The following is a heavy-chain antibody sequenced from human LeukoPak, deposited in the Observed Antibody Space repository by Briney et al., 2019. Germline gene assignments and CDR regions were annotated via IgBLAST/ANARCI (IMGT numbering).Heavy chain of an antibody. CDR1: GGSISSGGYY. Sequence: PSETLSLTCTVSGGSISSGGYYWSWIRQQPGKGLEWIGYIYYSGSTYYNPSLKSRVTISVDTSKNQFSLKLSSVTAADTAVYYCARGFDINFDYWGQGTLVTVSS. J-gene: IGHJ4*02. D-gene: IGHD5-12*01. CDR2: IYYSGST. V-gene: IGHV4-31*03. CDR3: ARGFDINFDY.